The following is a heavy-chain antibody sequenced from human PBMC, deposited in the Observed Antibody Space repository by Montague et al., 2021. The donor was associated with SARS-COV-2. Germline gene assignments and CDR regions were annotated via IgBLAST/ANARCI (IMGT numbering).Heavy chain of an antibody. CDR3: ARDQTYYDILTGYLAPADLDAFDI. J-gene: IGHJ3*02. Sequence: SLRLSCAASGFTFSSYSMNWVRQAPGKGLEWVSSISSSSSYIYYADSVKGRFTISRDNAKNPLYLQMNGLRAEDTAVYYCARDQTYYDILTGYLAPADLDAFDIWGQGTMVTVSS. V-gene: IGHV3-21*01. CDR1: GFTFSSYS. D-gene: IGHD3-9*01. CDR2: ISSSSSYI.